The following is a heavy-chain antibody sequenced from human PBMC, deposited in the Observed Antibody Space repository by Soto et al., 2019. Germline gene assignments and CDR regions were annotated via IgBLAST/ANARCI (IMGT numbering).Heavy chain of an antibody. D-gene: IGHD1-26*01. Sequence: DVQLVESGGGLVESGGSLRVSCAASGLTFGSAWMSWVRQAPGKWLEWVGLIRSNIDGVTAHYAAPVKSRFTISRGDSKTTLDLKMKSLQIEHTGIYYRYSNVVFASGTNFETLTWGQGTLVTVSA. J-gene: IGHJ5*02. CDR1: GLTFGSAW. V-gene: IGHV3-15*06. CDR3: YSNVVFASGTNFETLT. CDR2: IRSNIDGVTA.